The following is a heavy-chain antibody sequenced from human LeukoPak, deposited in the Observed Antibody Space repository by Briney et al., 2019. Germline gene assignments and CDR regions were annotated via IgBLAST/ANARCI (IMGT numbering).Heavy chain of an antibody. CDR1: GGSISSGDYY. J-gene: IGHJ5*02. CDR2: IFYSGST. Sequence: PSQTLSLTCTVSGGSISSGDYYWSWIRQPPGKGLEWIGFIFYSGSTNYNPSLKSLVTILLDKSKNQFSLKLRSVPAADTAVYYCAREVESSGKFDPWGQGTLVTVSS. CDR3: AREVESSGKFDP. V-gene: IGHV4-30-4*01. D-gene: IGHD3-22*01.